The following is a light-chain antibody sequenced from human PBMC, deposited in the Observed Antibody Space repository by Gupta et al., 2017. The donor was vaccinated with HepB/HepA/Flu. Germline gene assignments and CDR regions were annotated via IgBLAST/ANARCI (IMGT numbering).Light chain of an antibody. J-gene: IGKJ5*01. CDR1: QEITNY. CDR3: QHDDNFPIT. CDR2: DAS. V-gene: IGKV1-33*01. Sequence: DIQMTQSPSSLSASVGDRVIITCQASQEITNYLNWYQQKPGKAPNLLIYDASNWETGVPSRFSGSGSGTDFTFTISSQQPEDFATYYCQHDDNFPITFGQGTQVDIK.